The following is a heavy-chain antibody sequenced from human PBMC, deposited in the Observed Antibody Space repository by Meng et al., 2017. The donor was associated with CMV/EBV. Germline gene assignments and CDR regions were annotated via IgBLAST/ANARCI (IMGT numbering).Heavy chain of an antibody. Sequence: ASGKVSCKASGYTFTSYGISWVRQAPGQGLEWMGWISAYNGNTNYAQKLQGRVTMTTDTSTSTAYMELRSLRSEDTDVYYCARSRSEWIQLWNSYYFDYWGQGTLVTVSS. D-gene: IGHD5-18*01. J-gene: IGHJ4*02. CDR3: ARSRSEWIQLWNSYYFDY. CDR1: GYTFTSYG. CDR2: ISAYNGNT. V-gene: IGHV1-18*01.